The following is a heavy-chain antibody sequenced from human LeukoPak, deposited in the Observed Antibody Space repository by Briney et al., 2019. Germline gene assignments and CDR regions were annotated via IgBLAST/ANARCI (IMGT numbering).Heavy chain of an antibody. CDR1: GFTLSRYW. V-gene: IGHV3-7*04. CDR3: ARVRRDRYNWSIFDY. Sequence: GGSLRLSCAASGFTLSRYWMSWVRQAPGKGREWVGNIKQDGSEKYYVDSGKGRFTIARDNEKHSLYLQMNRLRAEHTAVYYCARVRRDRYNWSIFDYWGQGTLVTVSS. J-gene: IGHJ4*02. D-gene: IGHD5-24*01. CDR2: IKQDGSEK.